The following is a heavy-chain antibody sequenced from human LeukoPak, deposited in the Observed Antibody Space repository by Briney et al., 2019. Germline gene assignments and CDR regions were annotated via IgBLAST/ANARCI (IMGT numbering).Heavy chain of an antibody. V-gene: IGHV3-23*01. CDR1: GFTFSSYA. J-gene: IGHJ4*02. Sequence: GGSLRLSCVVSGFTFSSYAMSWVRQAPGKGLEWVSGISGSGGSTYYADCVKGRFTISRDNAKNSLYLQMNSLRAEDTAVYYCARATGYYDFWSGSYYFDYWGQGTLVTVSS. CDR2: ISGSGGST. D-gene: IGHD3-3*01. CDR3: ARATGYYDFWSGSYYFDY.